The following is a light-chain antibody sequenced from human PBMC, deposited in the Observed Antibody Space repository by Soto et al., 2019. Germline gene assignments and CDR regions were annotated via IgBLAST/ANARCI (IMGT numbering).Light chain of an antibody. CDR1: QSVSVY. J-gene: IGKJ4*01. CDR3: QQRRYWPLT. V-gene: IGKV3-11*01. CDR2: DTS. Sequence: ETVLTQSPATLSLSPGERATLSCRASQSVSVYLAWYQQKPGQAPRLLIYDTSNMAAVVPARFSGSGSGTDFTLTISSLEPEDFAVYYCQQRRYWPLTFGGGTKVEIK.